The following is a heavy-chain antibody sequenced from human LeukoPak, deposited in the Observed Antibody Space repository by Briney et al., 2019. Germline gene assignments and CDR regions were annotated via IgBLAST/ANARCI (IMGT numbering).Heavy chain of an antibody. V-gene: IGHV4-39*01. CDR3: ARHVGYGDY. CDR1: GGSISSSSYY. D-gene: IGHD5-12*01. J-gene: IGHJ4*02. CDR2: IYYSGST. Sequence: SETLSLTCTVSGGSISSSSYYWGWIRQPPGKGLKWIGSIYYSGSTYYSPSLKSRVTISVDTSKNQFSLKLSSVTAADTAVYYCARHVGYGDYWGQGTQVTVSS.